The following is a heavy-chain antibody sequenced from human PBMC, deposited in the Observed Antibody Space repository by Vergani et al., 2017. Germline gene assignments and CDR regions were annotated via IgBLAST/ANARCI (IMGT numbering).Heavy chain of an antibody. CDR1: GAYVGSGGYY. V-gene: IGHV4-31*03. CDR3: TRHGRSGWAGYFQH. CDR2: IYYSGTT. J-gene: IGHJ1*01. Sequence: QVQLQESGPGLVKASQTLSLTCSVSGAYVGSGGYYWTWVRQRPGMGLDWIGYIYYSGTTYYNPSLESRLTISLDTSENHLSLKLTSVTDADTAVYYCTRHGRSGWAGYFQHWGQGTLVTASS. D-gene: IGHD6-19*01.